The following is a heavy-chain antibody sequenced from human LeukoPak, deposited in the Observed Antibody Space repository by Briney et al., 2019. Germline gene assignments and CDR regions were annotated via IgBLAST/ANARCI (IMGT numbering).Heavy chain of an antibody. CDR1: GFTFSSYA. J-gene: IGHJ6*03. V-gene: IGHV3-30*04. Sequence: GGSLRLSCAASGFTFSSYAMHWVRQAPGKGLEWVAVISYDGSNKYYADSVKGRFTISRDNSKNTLYLQMNSLRAEDTAVYYCARARKNPTYYYDSSGYTYMDVWGKGATVTVSS. D-gene: IGHD3-22*01. CDR3: ARARKNPTYYYDSSGYTYMDV. CDR2: ISYDGSNK.